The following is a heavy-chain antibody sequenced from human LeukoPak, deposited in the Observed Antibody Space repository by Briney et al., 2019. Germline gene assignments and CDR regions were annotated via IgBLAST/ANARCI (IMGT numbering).Heavy chain of an antibody. CDR2: ISSSSSYI. CDR1: GFTFSSYS. V-gene: IGHV3-21*01. Sequence: PGGSLRLSCAASGFTFSSYSMNWVRQAPGKGLEWVSSISSSSSYIYYADSVKGRFTNSRDNAKNSPYLQMNSLRAEDTAVYYCARDSGYDYEAFDIWGQGTMVTVSS. CDR3: ARDSGYDYEAFDI. J-gene: IGHJ3*02. D-gene: IGHD5-12*01.